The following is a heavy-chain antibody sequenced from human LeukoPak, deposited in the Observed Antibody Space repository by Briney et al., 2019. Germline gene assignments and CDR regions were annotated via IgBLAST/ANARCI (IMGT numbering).Heavy chain of an antibody. CDR2: INHSGST. Sequence: PSETLSLTCAVYGGSFSGYYWSWFRQPPGKGLEWIGEINHSGSTNYNPSLKSRVTISVDTSKNQFSLKLSSVTAADTAVYYCARDVAAAGSTSWGQGTLVTVSS. J-gene: IGHJ4*02. D-gene: IGHD6-13*01. CDR1: GGSFSGYY. V-gene: IGHV4-34*01. CDR3: ARDVAAAGSTS.